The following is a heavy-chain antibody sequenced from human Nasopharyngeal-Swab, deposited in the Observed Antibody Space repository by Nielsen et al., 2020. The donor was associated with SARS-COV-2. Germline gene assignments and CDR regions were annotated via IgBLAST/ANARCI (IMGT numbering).Heavy chain of an antibody. V-gene: IGHV3-66*01. CDR2: IYSGGST. CDR3: ARDSYYYDSSGYYRYYYYYGMDV. Sequence: ETLSLTCAASGFTVSNNYMSWVRQAPGKGLEWVSVIYSGGSTYYADSVKGRFTISRDNSKNTLYLQMNSLRAEDTAVYYCARDSYYYDSSGYYRYYYYYGMDVWGQGTTVTVSS. D-gene: IGHD3-22*01. CDR1: GFTVSNNY. J-gene: IGHJ6*02.